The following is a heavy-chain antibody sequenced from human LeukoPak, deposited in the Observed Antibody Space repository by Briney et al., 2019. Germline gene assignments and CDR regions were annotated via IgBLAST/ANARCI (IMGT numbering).Heavy chain of an antibody. D-gene: IGHD3-22*01. Sequence: GASVKVSCKASGYTFTSYYMHWVRQAPGQGLEWMGIINPSGGSTSYAQKFQGRVTMTRDMSTSTVYMELSSLRSEDTAVYYCASTGPMIVVVSAFDIWGQGTMVTVSS. V-gene: IGHV1-46*01. J-gene: IGHJ3*02. CDR2: INPSGGST. CDR1: GYTFTSYY. CDR3: ASTGPMIVVVSAFDI.